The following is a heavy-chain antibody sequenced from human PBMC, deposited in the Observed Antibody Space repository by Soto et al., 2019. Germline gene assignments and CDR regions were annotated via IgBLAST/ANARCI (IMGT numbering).Heavy chain of an antibody. CDR1: GGSISSGSYY. CDR2: IYYSGST. CDR3: ARDRQEYSSSSDAFDI. D-gene: IGHD6-6*01. V-gene: IGHV4-31*03. Sequence: QVQLQESGPGLVKPSQTLSLTCTVSGGSISSGSYYWSWIRQHPGKGLEWIGYIYYSGSTYYNPSLKSRVTISVDTSKNQFSLKLSSVTAADTAVYYCARDRQEYSSSSDAFDIWGQGTMVTVSS. J-gene: IGHJ3*02.